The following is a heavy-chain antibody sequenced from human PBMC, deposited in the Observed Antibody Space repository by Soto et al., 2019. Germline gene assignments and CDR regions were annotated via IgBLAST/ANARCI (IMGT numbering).Heavy chain of an antibody. V-gene: IGHV3-48*01. D-gene: IGHD2-15*01. CDR2: ISSSSSTI. Sequence: EVQLVDSGGGLVQPGGSLRLSCAASGFTFSSYSMNWVRQAPGKGLEWVSYISSSSSTIYYADSGKGRFTISRDNAKNSLYLQMNSRRAEETAVYYCARIARYCSGGSCYYYYYYMDVWGKGTTVTVSS. CDR3: ARIARYCSGGSCYYYYYYMDV. CDR1: GFTFSSYS. J-gene: IGHJ6*03.